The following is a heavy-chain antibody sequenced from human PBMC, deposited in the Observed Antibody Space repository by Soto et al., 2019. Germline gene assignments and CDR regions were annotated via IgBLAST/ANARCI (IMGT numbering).Heavy chain of an antibody. J-gene: IGHJ4*02. CDR1: GFIFSTYS. CDR3: ARDLQILYDSTSRTWYFDY. D-gene: IGHD3-22*01. Sequence: EVQLVESGGGLVQPGGSLRLSCAASGFIFSTYSMNWVRQAPGKGLEWVSYISSSSSTIYYADSVKGRFTISRDNAKNSLYLQMNSLRDEDTAVYYCARDLQILYDSTSRTWYFDYRGQATLVTVSS. CDR2: ISSSSSTI. V-gene: IGHV3-48*02.